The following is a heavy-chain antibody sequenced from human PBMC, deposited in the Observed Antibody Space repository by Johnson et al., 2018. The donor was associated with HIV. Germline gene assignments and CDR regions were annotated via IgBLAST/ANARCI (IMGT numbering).Heavy chain of an antibody. CDR3: AARGYSAYDPMFLDI. CDR1: GFTLSSYA. D-gene: IGHD5-12*01. CDR2: ISWNSGSI. Sequence: QLVESGGGVVQPGGSLRLSCAASGFTLSSYAMHWVRQVPGKGLEWVSGISWNSGSIGYADSVKGRFTISRDNAKNSLYLQMSSLRGEDTALYYCAARGYSAYDPMFLDIWGQGTMVTVSS. V-gene: IGHV3-9*01. J-gene: IGHJ3*02.